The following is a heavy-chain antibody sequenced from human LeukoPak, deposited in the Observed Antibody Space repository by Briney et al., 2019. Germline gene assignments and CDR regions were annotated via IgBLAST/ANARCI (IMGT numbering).Heavy chain of an antibody. CDR2: INPNGGGT. D-gene: IGHD4-17*01. CDR1: GYTFTGYY. CDR3: ARDMIKPRGYGDYSH. Sequence: ASVKVSCKASGYTFTGYYMHWVRQAPGQGLEWMGRINPNGGGTNYAQKFQGRVTMTRDTSISTAYMELSRLRSDDTAVYYCARDMIKPRGYGDYSHWGQGTLVTVSS. J-gene: IGHJ4*02. V-gene: IGHV1-2*06.